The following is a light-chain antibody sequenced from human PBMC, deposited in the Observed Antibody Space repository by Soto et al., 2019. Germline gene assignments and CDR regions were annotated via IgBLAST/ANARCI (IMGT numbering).Light chain of an antibody. CDR1: GSSIETNT. CDR2: GDN. Sequence: QSVLTQPPSASGTPGQRVTISCSGSGSSIETNTVNWYRQLPGTAPKLLIYGDNQRPSGVPDRFSGSKSGTSASLAISGLQSEDEADYYCAAWNGSLNNVLFGGGIKVTVL. J-gene: IGLJ2*01. V-gene: IGLV1-44*01. CDR3: AAWNGSLNNVL.